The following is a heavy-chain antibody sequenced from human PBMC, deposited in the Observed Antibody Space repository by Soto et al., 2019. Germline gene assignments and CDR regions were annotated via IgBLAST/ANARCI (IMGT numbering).Heavy chain of an antibody. V-gene: IGHV4-59*01. D-gene: IGHD3-3*01. J-gene: IGHJ5*02. CDR1: GGSISSYY. CDR2: IYYSGST. CDR3: ARGPLLRFLEWSNWFDP. Sequence: TLSLTCTVSGGSISSYYWSWIRQPPGKGLEWIGYIYYSGSTNYNPSLKSRVTISVDTSKNQFSLKLSSVTAADTAVYYCARGPLLRFLEWSNWFDPWGQGTLVTVYS.